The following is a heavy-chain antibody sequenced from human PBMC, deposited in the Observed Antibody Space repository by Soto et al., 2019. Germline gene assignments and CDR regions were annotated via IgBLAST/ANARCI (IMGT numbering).Heavy chain of an antibody. CDR3: TRGPAGITTLGSPNYFSARAV. CDR2: TRNKANGYTT. CDR1: GFTFSSYS. V-gene: IGHV3-72*01. Sequence: PGGSLRLSCAASGFTFSSYSMNWVRQAPGKGLEWVGRTRNKANGYTTEYAASVKGRFTISRDDSEISLFLLMNSLKTEDSAVYYCTRGPAGITTLGSPNYFSARAVWGQGTTVTVSS. D-gene: IGHD1-20*01. J-gene: IGHJ6*02.